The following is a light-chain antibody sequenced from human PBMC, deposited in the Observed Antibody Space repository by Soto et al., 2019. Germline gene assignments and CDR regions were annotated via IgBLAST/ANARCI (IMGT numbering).Light chain of an antibody. CDR2: WAS. Sequence: DIVMTQSPDSLAVSLGERATINCKSSQSVLYSSNNKSYLAWYQQKPGQPPKLLIYWASTRESGVPDRFSGSGSGTDFTLTISSLQAEDVAVYYCHQYYTTLRTFGQGTKVEIK. CDR1: QSVLYSSNNKSY. J-gene: IGKJ1*01. V-gene: IGKV4-1*01. CDR3: HQYYTTLRT.